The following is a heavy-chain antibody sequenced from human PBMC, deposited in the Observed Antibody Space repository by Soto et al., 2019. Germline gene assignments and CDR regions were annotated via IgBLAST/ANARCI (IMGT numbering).Heavy chain of an antibody. CDR3: ARGLRLDIVVVVAATPANWFDP. Sequence: SETLSLTCTVSGGSISSGDYYWSWIRQPPGKGLEWIGYIYYSGSTYYNPSLKSRVTISVDTSKNQFSLKLSSVTAADTAVYYCARGLRLDIVVVVAATPANWFDPWGQGTLVTVSS. V-gene: IGHV4-30-4*01. D-gene: IGHD2-15*01. J-gene: IGHJ5*02. CDR2: IYYSGST. CDR1: GGSISSGDYY.